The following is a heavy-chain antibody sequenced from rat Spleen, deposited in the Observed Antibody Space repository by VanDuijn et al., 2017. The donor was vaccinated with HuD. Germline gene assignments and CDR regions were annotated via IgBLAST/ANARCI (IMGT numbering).Heavy chain of an antibody. D-gene: IGHD5-1*01. CDR3: VRSGTGWELRYFDH. J-gene: IGHJ2*01. V-gene: IGHV5-29*01. CDR1: GFTFSDYY. Sequence: EVQLVESDGGLVQPGKSLKLSCAASGFTFSDYYMAWVRQAPTKGLEWVATISSDGGRNFYRDSVKGRFTVSRDIAKNTLYLQMDSLRSEDTATYYCVRSGTGWELRYFDHWGQGVMVTVSS. CDR2: ISSDGGRN.